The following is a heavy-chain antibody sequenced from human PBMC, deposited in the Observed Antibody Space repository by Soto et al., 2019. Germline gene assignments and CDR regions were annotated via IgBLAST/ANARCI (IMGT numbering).Heavy chain of an antibody. Sequence: SETLSLTCTVSGGSISSGGYYWSWIRQHPGKGLEWIGYIYYSGSTYYNPSLKSRATISVDTSKNQFSLKLSSVTAADTAVYYCARGGHYYDSSGYYAAALNAFAIWGQGTMVTVSS. V-gene: IGHV4-31*03. J-gene: IGHJ3*02. CDR1: GGSISSGGYY. CDR3: ARGGHYYDSSGYYAAALNAFAI. CDR2: IYYSGST. D-gene: IGHD3-22*01.